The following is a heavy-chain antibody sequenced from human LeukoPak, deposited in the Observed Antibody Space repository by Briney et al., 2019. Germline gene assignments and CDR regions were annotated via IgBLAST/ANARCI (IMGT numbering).Heavy chain of an antibody. J-gene: IGHJ5*02. CDR1: GYTFTSYY. V-gene: IGHV1-46*01. Sequence: ASVKVSCKASGYTFTSYYMHWVRQAPGQGLEWMGIISPSGGSTSYAQKFQGRVTMTRDTSKNQFSLKLSSVTAADTAVYYCARDIAMVRGVSPPGWFDPWGQGTLVTVSS. D-gene: IGHD3-10*01. CDR3: ARDIAMVRGVSPPGWFDP. CDR2: ISPSGGST.